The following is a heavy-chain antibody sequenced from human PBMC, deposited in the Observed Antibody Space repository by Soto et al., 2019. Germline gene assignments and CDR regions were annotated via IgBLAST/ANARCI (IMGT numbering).Heavy chain of an antibody. J-gene: IGHJ5*02. D-gene: IGHD3-3*01. CDR2: IYHTGAT. Sequence: SETLSLPCTVSVDSTSMSSYYWGWIRQPPGKGLEWIGNIYHTGATYYNPSLQSRVTMSVDTSKDQFSLRLSSVTAADTAVYYCARGWEWFSFEPWGQGTLVTVTS. CDR1: VDSTSMSSYY. V-gene: IGHV4-39*01. CDR3: ARGWEWFSFEP.